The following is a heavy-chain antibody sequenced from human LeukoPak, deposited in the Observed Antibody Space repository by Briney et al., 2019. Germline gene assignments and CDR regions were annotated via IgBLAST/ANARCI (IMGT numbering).Heavy chain of an antibody. CDR1: GFTFGDYA. CDR3: TRDRGAQSSGWYVPDFDC. J-gene: IGHJ4*02. D-gene: IGHD6-19*01. Sequence: GGSLRLSCTTSGFTFGDYAMSWFRQAPGKGLEWVAFIRNRVYGGSTEYAASVKGRFTISRDDSKSIAYLQMNSLKIEDTAIYYCTRDRGAQSSGWYVPDFDCWGQGTLVTVSS. CDR2: IRNRVYGGST. V-gene: IGHV3-49*03.